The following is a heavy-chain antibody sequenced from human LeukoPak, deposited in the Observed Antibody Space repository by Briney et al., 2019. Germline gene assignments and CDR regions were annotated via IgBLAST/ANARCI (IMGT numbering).Heavy chain of an antibody. CDR3: ARALLRDLLWFEGAFDY. D-gene: IGHD3-10*01. V-gene: IGHV3-30*03. J-gene: IGHJ4*02. CDR1: GFTVSSNY. CDR2: ISYDGSNK. Sequence: PGGSLRLSCAASGFTVSSNYMSWVRQAPGKGLEWVAVISYDGSNKYYADSVKGRFTISRDNSKNTLYLQMNSLRAEDTAVYYCARALLRDLLWFEGAFDYWGQGTLVTVSS.